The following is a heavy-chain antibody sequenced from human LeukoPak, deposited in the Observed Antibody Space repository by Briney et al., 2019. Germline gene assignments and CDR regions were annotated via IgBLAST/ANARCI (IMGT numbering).Heavy chain of an antibody. D-gene: IGHD2-2*01. J-gene: IGHJ6*02. Sequence: SQTLSRTCTVSGGSISSGGYYWSWIRQHPGKGLEWIGYIYYSGSTYYNPSLKSRVTISVDTSKNQFSLKLSSVTAADTAVYYCARGGGGYCSSTSCYYYYYYGMDVWSQGTTVTVSS. CDR3: ARGGGGYCSSTSCYYYYYYGMDV. CDR2: IYYSGST. CDR1: GGSISSGGYY. V-gene: IGHV4-31*03.